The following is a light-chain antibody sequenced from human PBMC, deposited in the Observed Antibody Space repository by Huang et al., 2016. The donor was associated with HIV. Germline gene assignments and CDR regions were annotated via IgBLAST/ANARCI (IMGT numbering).Light chain of an antibody. V-gene: IGKV2-28*01. CDR1: HSLLHSDGYSY. J-gene: IGKJ3*01. CDR2: WAY. Sequence: DIVMTQSPLSLPVTPGEPASISCRSSHSLLHSDGYSYVDWYVQKPGQSPQLLIYWAYSRASGVPDRFSGSVSGTDFTLKISRVEAEDVGFYYCMAALQTSFTFGPGTKVDVK. CDR3: MAALQTSFT.